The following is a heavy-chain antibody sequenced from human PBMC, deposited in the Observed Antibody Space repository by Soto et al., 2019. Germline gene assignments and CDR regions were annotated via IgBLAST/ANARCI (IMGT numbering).Heavy chain of an antibody. Sequence: QVQLQQWGAGLLKPSETLSLTCAVYGGSFSGYYWSWIRQPPGKGLEWIGEINHSGSTNYNPSLKSRVTISVDTSKNQFSLKLSSLAAADTAVYYWRHCHCSNTSCYSDGMDVWGQGTTVTVSS. CDR1: GGSFSGYY. CDR3: RHCHCSNTSCYSDGMDV. CDR2: INHSGST. J-gene: IGHJ6*02. V-gene: IGHV4-34*01. D-gene: IGHD2-2*02.